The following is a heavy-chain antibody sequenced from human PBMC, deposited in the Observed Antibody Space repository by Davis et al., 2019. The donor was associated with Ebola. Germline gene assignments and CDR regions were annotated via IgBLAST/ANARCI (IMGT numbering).Heavy chain of an antibody. CDR1: Y. CDR2: ISYSGST. J-gene: IGHJ5*02. CDR3: ARVSDVRDNWFDP. D-gene: IGHD3-10*01. Sequence: YWIGWVRQMPGKGLEWIGFISYSGSTYYNPSLKSRVTISVDTSKNQFSLKLSSLTAADTAVYYCARVSDVRDNWFDPWGQGTLVTVSS. V-gene: IGHV4-30-4*08.